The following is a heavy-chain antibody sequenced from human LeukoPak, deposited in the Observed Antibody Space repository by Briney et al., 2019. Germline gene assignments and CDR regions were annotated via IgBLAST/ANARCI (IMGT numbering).Heavy chain of an antibody. CDR1: GDSISSRDYY. Sequence: PSQTLPLTCSVSGDSISSRDYYWSWIRQPPGKGLEWIGYIYYSGSTSYNPSLKSRVTISVDTSKNQFSLKLSSVTAADTAVYYCARGRRLRWYQDAFDIWGQGTMVTVSS. CDR3: ARGRRLRWYQDAFDI. J-gene: IGHJ3*02. V-gene: IGHV4-30-4*08. D-gene: IGHD4-23*01. CDR2: IYYSGST.